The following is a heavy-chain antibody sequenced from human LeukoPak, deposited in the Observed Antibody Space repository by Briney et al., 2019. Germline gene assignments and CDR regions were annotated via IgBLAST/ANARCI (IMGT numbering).Heavy chain of an antibody. D-gene: IGHD3-3*01. CDR2: ISSSGSTI. CDR1: GFTFSSYE. Sequence: GGSLRLSCAASGFTFSSYEMNWVRQAPGKGLEWVSYISSSGSTIYYADSVKGRFTISRDNAKNSLYLQMNSLRAEDTAIYYCAHHGGGTIRIAAFDIWGQGTMVTVSS. V-gene: IGHV3-48*03. J-gene: IGHJ3*02. CDR3: AHHGGGTIRIAAFDI.